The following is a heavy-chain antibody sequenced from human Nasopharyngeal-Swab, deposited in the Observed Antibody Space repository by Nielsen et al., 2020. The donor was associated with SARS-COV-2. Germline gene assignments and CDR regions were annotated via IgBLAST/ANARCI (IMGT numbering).Heavy chain of an antibody. D-gene: IGHD1-26*01. Sequence: GESLKISCAAYGFTFNTYSMNWVRQAPGKGLEWVSYINPRSTTMYYGDSVKGRFTISRDNAKNSLYLQMNSLRDEDTALYYCARDVAIVGATLENWGQGTLVTVSS. V-gene: IGHV3-48*02. J-gene: IGHJ4*02. CDR2: INPRSTTM. CDR3: ARDVAIVGATLEN. CDR1: GFTFNTYS.